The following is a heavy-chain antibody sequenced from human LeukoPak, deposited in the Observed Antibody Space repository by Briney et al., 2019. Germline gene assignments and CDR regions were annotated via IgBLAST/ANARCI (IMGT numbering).Heavy chain of an antibody. CDR3: AREATWDEWYFDH. J-gene: IGHJ4*02. D-gene: IGHD3-3*01. V-gene: IGHV3-30*03. CDR1: GITFSRHG. CDR2: IADDGGVK. Sequence: GGSLRLSCVASGITFSRHGMDWVRQAPGKGLEWVAVIADDGGVKQYADSVKGRFTVSRDNSKSTLYLQMNGLSVEDTAIYYCAREATWDEWYFDHWGQGTPVTVSS.